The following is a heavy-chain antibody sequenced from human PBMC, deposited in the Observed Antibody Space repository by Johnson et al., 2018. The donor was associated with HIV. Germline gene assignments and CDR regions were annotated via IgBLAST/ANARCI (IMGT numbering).Heavy chain of an antibody. CDR1: GFTFSDYY. CDR2: ISGSGYII. J-gene: IGHJ3*02. Sequence: VQLVESGGGLVRPGGSLRLSCAASGFTFSDYYMSWIRQSPGKGLEWVSYISGSGYIIYSADSVKGRFSISRDNAKNSLYLQVNSLRDEDTAVYYCARDNLSMGAFDIWGPGTMVTVSS. CDR3: ARDNLSMGAFDI. V-gene: IGHV3-11*04. D-gene: IGHD3-16*01.